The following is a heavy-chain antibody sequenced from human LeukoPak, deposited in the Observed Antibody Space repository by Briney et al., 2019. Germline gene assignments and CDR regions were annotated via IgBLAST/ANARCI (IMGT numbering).Heavy chain of an antibody. Sequence: SETLSLTCTVSGGSISSYYWSWIRQPPGKGLEWIGYIYYSGSTNYNPPLKSRVTISVDTSKNQFSLKLSSVTAADTAVYYCVSYDSSGYGAFDIWGQGTMVTVSS. J-gene: IGHJ3*02. V-gene: IGHV4-59*01. CDR1: GGSISSYY. CDR2: IYYSGST. CDR3: VSYDSSGYGAFDI. D-gene: IGHD3-22*01.